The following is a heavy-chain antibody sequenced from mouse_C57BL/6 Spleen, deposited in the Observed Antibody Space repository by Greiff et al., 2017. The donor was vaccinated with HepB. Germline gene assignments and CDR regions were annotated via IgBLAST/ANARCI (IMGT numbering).Heavy chain of an antibody. V-gene: IGHV5-4*01. Sequence: DVQLVESGGGLVKPGGSLKLSCAASGFTFSSYAMSWVRQTPEKRLEWVATISDGGSYTYYPDNVKGRVTISRDNAKNNLYLQMSHLKSEDTAMYYCARGYGYDRGYYFDYWGQGTTLTVSS. J-gene: IGHJ2*01. CDR2: ISDGGSYT. CDR3: ARGYGYDRGYYFDY. CDR1: GFTFSSYA. D-gene: IGHD2-2*01.